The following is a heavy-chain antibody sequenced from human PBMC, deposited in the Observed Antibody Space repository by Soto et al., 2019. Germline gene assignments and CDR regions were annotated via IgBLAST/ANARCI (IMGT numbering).Heavy chain of an antibody. V-gene: IGHV4-59*12. Sequence: PSETLSLTCTVSGGSISSYYWSWIRQPPGKGLEWIGYIYYSGSTNYNPSLKSRVTISVDTSKNQFSLKLSSVTAADTAVYYCAREGLGDSCYDYWGQGTLVTVSS. J-gene: IGHJ4*02. CDR2: IYYSGST. D-gene: IGHD2-21*02. CDR3: AREGLGDSCYDY. CDR1: GGSISSYY.